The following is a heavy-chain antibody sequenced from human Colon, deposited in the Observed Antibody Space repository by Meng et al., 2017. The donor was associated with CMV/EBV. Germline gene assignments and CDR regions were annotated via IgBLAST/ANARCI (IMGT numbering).Heavy chain of an antibody. J-gene: IGHJ4*02. Sequence: GESLKISCTASGFTFSTHWMTWVRQSPGKGLEWVANINEDGSDIYYVDSVKGRFTISRDNAQNSLNLQMNNLRAEDTAVYYCARDMGIYTNYVYYWGQGALVTVSS. D-gene: IGHD4-11*01. V-gene: IGHV3-7*01. CDR2: INEDGSDI. CDR3: ARDMGIYTNYVYY. CDR1: GFTFSTHW.